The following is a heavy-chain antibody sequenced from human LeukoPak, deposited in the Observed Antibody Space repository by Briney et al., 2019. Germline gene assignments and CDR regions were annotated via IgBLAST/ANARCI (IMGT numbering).Heavy chain of an antibody. Sequence: PGGSLRLSCAASGFTFSSYGMHWVRQAPGKGLEWVAFIRYDGSNKYYADSVKGRFTISRDNAKSSLYLQMNSLRAEDTAVYYCASPEWLPDSIDIWGQGTMVTASS. D-gene: IGHD3-3*01. J-gene: IGHJ3*02. CDR3: ASPEWLPDSIDI. CDR2: IRYDGSNK. CDR1: GFTFSSYG. V-gene: IGHV3-30*02.